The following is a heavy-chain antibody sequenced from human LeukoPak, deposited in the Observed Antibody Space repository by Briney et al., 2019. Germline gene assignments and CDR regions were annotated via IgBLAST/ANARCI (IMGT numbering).Heavy chain of an antibody. Sequence: GGFLRLSCAASGFTFSSYAMSWVRQAPGKGLEWVSAISGSGGSTYYADSVKGRFTISRDNSKNTLYLQMNSLRAEDTAVYYCALTYSSDYFDYWGQGTLVTVSS. CDR1: GFTFSSYA. CDR2: ISGSGGST. J-gene: IGHJ4*02. V-gene: IGHV3-23*01. D-gene: IGHD3-10*01. CDR3: ALTYSSDYFDY.